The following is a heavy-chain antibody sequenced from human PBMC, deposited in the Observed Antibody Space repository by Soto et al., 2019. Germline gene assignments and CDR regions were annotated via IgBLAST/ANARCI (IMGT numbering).Heavy chain of an antibody. CDR2: ISSSSSYI. CDR1: GFTFSSYS. CDR3: ARDFMSSSWLPYYYYYGMDV. D-gene: IGHD6-13*01. V-gene: IGHV3-21*01. Sequence: PGGSLRLSCAASGFTFSSYSMNWVRQAPGKGLEWVSSISSSSSYIYYADSVKGRFTISRDNAKNSLYLQMNSLRAEDTAVYYCARDFMSSSWLPYYYYYGMDVWGQGTKVTVSS. J-gene: IGHJ6*02.